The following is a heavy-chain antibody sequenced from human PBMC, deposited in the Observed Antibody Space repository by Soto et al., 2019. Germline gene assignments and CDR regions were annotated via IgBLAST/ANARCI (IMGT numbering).Heavy chain of an antibody. Sequence: SQTLSLTCAISGDSVSSNSATWDWIRQSPSRGLEWLGRTYYRSKWYNDYALSVRSRITINPDTSKNQFSLHLNSVTPEDTAVYYCGSAHLGTDRYTLEPFGPWGPGTLGTVSS. D-gene: IGHD3-16*01. CDR2: TYYRSKWYN. J-gene: IGHJ5*02. V-gene: IGHV6-1*01. CDR1: GDSVSSNSAT. CDR3: GSAHLGTDRYTLEPFGP.